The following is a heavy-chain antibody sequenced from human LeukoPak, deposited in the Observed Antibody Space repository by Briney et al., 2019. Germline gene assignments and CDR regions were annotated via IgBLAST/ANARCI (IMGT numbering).Heavy chain of an antibody. J-gene: IGHJ4*02. CDR2: IRGSGGST. V-gene: IGHV3-23*01. Sequence: PGGSLTLSCPASGFTFSSYAMSWVRQAPGKGLEWVSAIRGSGGSTYYADSVKGRFTISRDNSKNTLYLQMNSLRAEDTAVYYCAKARRDYYDSSGYGYYFDYWGQGTLVTVSS. CDR3: AKARRDYYDSSGYGYYFDY. CDR1: GFTFSSYA. D-gene: IGHD3-22*01.